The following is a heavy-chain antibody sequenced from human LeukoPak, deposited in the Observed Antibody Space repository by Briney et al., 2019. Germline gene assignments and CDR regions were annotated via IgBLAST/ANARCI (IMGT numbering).Heavy chain of an antibody. V-gene: IGHV1-8*01. CDR1: GYTFTNYD. CDR2: MNPNSGDP. Sequence: ASVKVSCKASGYTFTNYDINWVRQAPGQGLEWMGRMNPNSGDPAYSQNFQGRVTLTRSASIRTAYMELSSLTSADTAVYYCARVYDYVWGTYRYPGDYYGMDVWGQGTTVTVSS. CDR3: ARVYDYVWGTYRYPGDYYGMDV. J-gene: IGHJ6*02. D-gene: IGHD3-16*02.